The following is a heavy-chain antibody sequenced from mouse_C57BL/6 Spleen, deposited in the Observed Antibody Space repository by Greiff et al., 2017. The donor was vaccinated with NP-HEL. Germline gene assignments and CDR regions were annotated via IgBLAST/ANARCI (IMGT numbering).Heavy chain of an antibody. J-gene: IGHJ1*03. CDR3: ARSHYYGSSPYWYCDV. CDR1: GYSFTDYN. Sequence: VQLQQSGPELVKPGASVKISCKASGYSFTDYNMNWVKQSHGKSLEWIGVINPNYGTTSYNQKFKGKATLTVDQSSSTAYMQLNSLTSEDSAVYYCARSHYYGSSPYWYCDVWGTGTTVTVSS. V-gene: IGHV1-39*01. CDR2: INPNYGTT. D-gene: IGHD1-1*01.